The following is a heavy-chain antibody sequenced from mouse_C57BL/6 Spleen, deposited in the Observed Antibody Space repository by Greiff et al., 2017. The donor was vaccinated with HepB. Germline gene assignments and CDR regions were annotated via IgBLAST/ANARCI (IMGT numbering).Heavy chain of an antibody. J-gene: IGHJ1*03. Sequence: EVKLMESGGDLVKPGGSLKLSCAASGFTFSSYGMSWVRQTPDKRLEWVATISSGGSYTYYPDSLKGRCTISRDTSKNTLYLQLSSLKSEDTAMYYCASHYYGSISYWYFDVWGTGTTVTVSS. V-gene: IGHV5-6*01. D-gene: IGHD1-1*01. CDR3: ASHYYGSISYWYFDV. CDR1: GFTFSSYG. CDR2: ISSGGSYT.